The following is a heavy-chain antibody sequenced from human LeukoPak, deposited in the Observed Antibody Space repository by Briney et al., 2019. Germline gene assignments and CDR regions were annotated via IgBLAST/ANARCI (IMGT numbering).Heavy chain of an antibody. CDR1: GYTFTGYY. CDR2: INPNSGGT. CDR3: ARAWELFDWFDP. V-gene: IGHV1-2*02. D-gene: IGHD1-26*01. Sequence: ASVKVSCKASGYTFTGYYMHWVRQAPGQGLEWMGWINPNSGGTNYAQKFQGRVTMTRDTSISTAYMELSRLRSDDTAVYYCARAWELFDWFDPWGQGTLVTVSS. J-gene: IGHJ5*02.